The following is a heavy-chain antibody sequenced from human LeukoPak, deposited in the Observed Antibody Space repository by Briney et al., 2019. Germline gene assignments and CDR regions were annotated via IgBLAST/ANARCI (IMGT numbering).Heavy chain of an antibody. D-gene: IGHD3-22*01. CDR1: GFTFSTYA. CDR2: ISGSGGST. J-gene: IGHJ4*02. Sequence: PGGSLRLSCAAPGFTFSTYAMSWVRQAPGKGLEWVSAISGSGGSTYYAGSVKCRFTITRENSKNTLYVQMNSLRAEDTALYYCAKDRSNQASGYYLHDYWGQGTLVTVSS. CDR3: AKDRSNQASGYYLHDY. V-gene: IGHV3-23*01.